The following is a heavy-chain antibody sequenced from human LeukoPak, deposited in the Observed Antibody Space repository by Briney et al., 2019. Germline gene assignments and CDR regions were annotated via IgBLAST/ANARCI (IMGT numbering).Heavy chain of an antibody. CDR3: VRGGTYWTVS. CDR1: GFIFSDSY. Sequence: GGSLRPSCAASGFIFSDSYMSWVRQAPGKGLEWVATIKTDGSEKFHVDSVSGRFTISRDSTKDSLFLQMNSLRVDDTAVYYCVRGGTYWTVSWGQGTLVTVSS. J-gene: IGHJ5*01. V-gene: IGHV3-7*01. CDR2: IKTDGSEK.